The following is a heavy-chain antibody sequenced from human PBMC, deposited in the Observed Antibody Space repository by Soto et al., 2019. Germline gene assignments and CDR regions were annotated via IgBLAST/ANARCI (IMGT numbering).Heavy chain of an antibody. CDR1: GYTFTSYA. D-gene: IGHD2-15*01. CDR2: INAGNGNT. CDR3: GVGYCSGGSCSSNYYYYGMDV. J-gene: IGHJ6*02. Sequence: ASVKVSCKASGYTFTSYAMHWVRQAPGQRLEWMGWINAGNGNTKYSQKFQGRVTITRDTSASTAYMELSSLRSEDTAVYYCGVGYCSGGSCSSNYYYYGMDVWGQGTTVTVSS. V-gene: IGHV1-3*01.